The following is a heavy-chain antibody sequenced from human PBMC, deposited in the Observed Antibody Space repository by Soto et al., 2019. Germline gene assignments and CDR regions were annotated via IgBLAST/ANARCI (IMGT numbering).Heavy chain of an antibody. CDR2: IYQSGST. CDR3: AGLYSSGWYFDY. CDR1: GGSISSGGYS. D-gene: IGHD6-19*01. Sequence: QLQLQESGSGLVKPSQTLSLTCAVSGGSISSGGYSWSWIRQPPGKGLEWIGYIYQSGSTLYNPSLKSRXXIXLXXSKNQFSLKVSSVTAADTAVYYCAGLYSSGWYFDYWGQGTLVIVSS. V-gene: IGHV4-30-2*01. J-gene: IGHJ4*02.